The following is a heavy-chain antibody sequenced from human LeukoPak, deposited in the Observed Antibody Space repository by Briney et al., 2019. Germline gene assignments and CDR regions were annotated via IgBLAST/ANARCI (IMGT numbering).Heavy chain of an antibody. CDR2: ISSSSSYI. D-gene: IGHD1-26*01. CDR1: GFTFSSYT. Sequence: GGSLRLSCAASGFTFSSYTMNWVRQAPGKGLEWVSSISSSSSYIYYADSVKGRLSISRDSAKKSLYLQMNILRAEDTAVYYCARNGIVGAGYYFDYWGQGTLVTVSS. J-gene: IGHJ4*02. V-gene: IGHV3-21*01. CDR3: ARNGIVGAGYYFDY.